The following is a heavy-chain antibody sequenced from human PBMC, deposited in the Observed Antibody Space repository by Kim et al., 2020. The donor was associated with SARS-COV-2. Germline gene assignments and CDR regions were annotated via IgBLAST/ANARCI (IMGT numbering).Heavy chain of an antibody. J-gene: IGHJ4*02. CDR2: ISAYNGNT. CDR3: ARGGGYYYDSSGYYYPDY. D-gene: IGHD3-22*01. Sequence: ASVKVSCKASGYTFTSYGISWVRQAPGQGLEWMGWISAYNGNTNYAQKLQGRVTMTTDTSTSTAYMELRSLRSDDTAVYYCARGGGYYYDSSGYYYPDYWGQGTLVTVSS. CDR1: GYTFTSYG. V-gene: IGHV1-18*04.